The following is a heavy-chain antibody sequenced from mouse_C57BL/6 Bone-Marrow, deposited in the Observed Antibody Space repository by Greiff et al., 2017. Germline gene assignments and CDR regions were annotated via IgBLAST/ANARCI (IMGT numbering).Heavy chain of an antibody. CDR3: ARQVVRLRRTPFAY. J-gene: IGHJ3*01. CDR2: ISNGGGST. V-gene: IGHV5-12*01. D-gene: IGHD2-2*01. Sequence: EVKLMESGGGLVQPGGSLKLSCAASGFTFSDYYMYWVRPTPEKRLEWVAYISNGGGSTYYPDTVKGRFTLSRDNAKNTLYLQMSRLKSEDTAIYYCARQVVRLRRTPFAYWGQGTLVPVSA. CDR1: GFTFSDYY.